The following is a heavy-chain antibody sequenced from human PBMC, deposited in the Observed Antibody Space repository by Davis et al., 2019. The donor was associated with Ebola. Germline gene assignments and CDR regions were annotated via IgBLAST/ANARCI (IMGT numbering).Heavy chain of an antibody. D-gene: IGHD2-2*01. J-gene: IGHJ5*02. CDR3: ARLGIVVVPAAGGFDP. CDR1: GYSFTSYW. Sequence: GESLKISCKGSGYSFTSYWIGWVRQMPGNGLEWMGIIYPGDSDTRYSPSFQGQVTISADKSISTAYLQWSSLKASDTAMYYCARLGIVVVPAAGGFDPWGQGTLVTVSS. CDR2: IYPGDSDT. V-gene: IGHV5-51*01.